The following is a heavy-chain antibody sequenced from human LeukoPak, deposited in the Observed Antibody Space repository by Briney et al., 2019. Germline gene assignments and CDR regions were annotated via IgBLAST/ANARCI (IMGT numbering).Heavy chain of an antibody. D-gene: IGHD6-19*01. Sequence: SETLSLTCTVSGGSISSSNHYWGCIRQPPGRGLEWIESIYYAGDTYYNPSLKSRVTISVDTSKNQFSLKLNSLTAADTAVYYCARIPKSNGWNIDYWGQGTLVTVSS. CDR3: ARIPKSNGWNIDY. J-gene: IGHJ4*02. CDR2: IYYAGDT. CDR1: GGSISSSNHY. V-gene: IGHV4-39*07.